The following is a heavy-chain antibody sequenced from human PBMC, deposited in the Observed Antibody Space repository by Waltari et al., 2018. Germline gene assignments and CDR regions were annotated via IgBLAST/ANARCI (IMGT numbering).Heavy chain of an antibody. CDR3: ARAHDFWSGWGQFDY. D-gene: IGHD3-3*01. V-gene: IGHV3-48*04. J-gene: IGHJ4*02. CDR2: ISSSSSTI. CDR1: GFTFSSYS. Sequence: EVQLVESGGGLVQPGGSLRLSCAASGFTFSSYSMNWVRQAPRKGLEWVSYISSSSSTIYYADAVKGRFTISRDNAKNSLYLQMNSLRAEDTAVYYCARAHDFWSGWGQFDYWGQGTLVTVSS.